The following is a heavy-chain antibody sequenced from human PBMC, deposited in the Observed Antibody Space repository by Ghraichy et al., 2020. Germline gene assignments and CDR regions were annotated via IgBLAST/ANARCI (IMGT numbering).Heavy chain of an antibody. Sequence: SETLSLTCTVSGGSISSYYWSWIRQPPGKGLEWIGYIYYSGSTNYNPSLKSRVTISVDTSKNQFSLKLSSVTAADTAVYYCARVFGDRNNSPNFYYYYYYGMDVWGQGITVTVSS. D-gene: IGHD4-23*01. CDR1: GGSISSYY. CDR3: ARVFGDRNNSPNFYYYYYYGMDV. V-gene: IGHV4-59*01. J-gene: IGHJ6*02. CDR2: IYYSGST.